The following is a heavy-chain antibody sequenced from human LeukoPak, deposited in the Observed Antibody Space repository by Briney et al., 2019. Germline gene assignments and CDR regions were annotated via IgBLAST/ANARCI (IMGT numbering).Heavy chain of an antibody. CDR1: GGTFSSYA. D-gene: IGHD2-2*01. CDR3: ARVLPSGSSEPFDY. V-gene: IGHV1-69*04. Sequence: GASVKVSCKASGGTFSSYAISWVRQAPGQGLEWMGRIIPILGIANYAQKFQGRVTITADKSTSTAYMELSSLRSEDTAVYYCARVLPSGSSEPFDYWGQGTLVTVSS. J-gene: IGHJ4*02. CDR2: IIPILGIA.